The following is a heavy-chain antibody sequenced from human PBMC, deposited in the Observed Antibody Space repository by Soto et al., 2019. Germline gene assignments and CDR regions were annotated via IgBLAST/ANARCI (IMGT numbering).Heavy chain of an antibody. CDR1: GFTFSSYW. V-gene: IGHV3-74*01. CDR3: ARETGQQLVRGRWFDP. CDR2: INSDGSST. J-gene: IGHJ5*02. D-gene: IGHD6-13*01. Sequence: EVQLVESGGGLVQPGGSLRLSCAASGFTFSSYWMHWVRQAPGKGLVWVSRINSDGSSTSYADSVKGRFTISRDNAKNTLYLQMISLRVEDTAVYYCARETGQQLVRGRWFDPWGQRTLVTVSS.